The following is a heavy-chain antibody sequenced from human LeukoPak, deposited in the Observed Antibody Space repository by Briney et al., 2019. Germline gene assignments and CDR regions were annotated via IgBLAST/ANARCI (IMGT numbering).Heavy chain of an antibody. V-gene: IGHV3-30-3*01. Sequence: GGSLRLSCAASGFTFSSYAMHWVRQAPGKGLEWVAVISYDGSNKHYADSVKGRFTISRDNSKNTLYLQMNSLRAEDTAVYYCARDFGVVIPPGFDPWGQGTLVTVSS. CDR1: GFTFSSYA. CDR2: ISYDGSNK. J-gene: IGHJ5*02. D-gene: IGHD3-3*01. CDR3: ARDFGVVIPPGFDP.